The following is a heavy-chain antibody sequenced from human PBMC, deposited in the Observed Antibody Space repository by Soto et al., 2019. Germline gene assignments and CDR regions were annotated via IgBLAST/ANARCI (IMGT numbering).Heavy chain of an antibody. CDR1: GGSISSSSYY. V-gene: IGHV4-39*01. J-gene: IGHJ6*03. CDR2: IYYSGST. Sequence: SETLSLTSTVSGGSISSSSYYWGWIRQPPGKGLEWIGSIYYSGSTYYNPSLKSRVTISVDTSKNQFSLKLSSVTAADTAVYYCARHERYCSSTSCLNRYYYYYMDVWGKGTTVTVSS. CDR3: ARHERYCSSTSCLNRYYYYYMDV. D-gene: IGHD2-2*01.